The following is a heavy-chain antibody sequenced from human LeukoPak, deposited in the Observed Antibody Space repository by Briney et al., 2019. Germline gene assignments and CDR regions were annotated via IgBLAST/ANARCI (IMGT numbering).Heavy chain of an antibody. CDR3: SREGRYGDYSDY. J-gene: IGHJ4*02. CDR1: GYTFTSYA. D-gene: IGHD4-17*01. Sequence: ASVKVSCKASGYTFTSYAMHWVRQAPGQRLEWMGWINAGNGNTRVSQQFQGRVTITRDTSASTAYMDLGSLRSEDTALYYCSREGRYGDYSDYWGQGTLVTVSS. CDR2: INAGNGNT. V-gene: IGHV1-3*01.